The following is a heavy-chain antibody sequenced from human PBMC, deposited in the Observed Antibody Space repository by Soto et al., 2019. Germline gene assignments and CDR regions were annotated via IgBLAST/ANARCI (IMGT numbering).Heavy chain of an antibody. CDR2: IYYSGST. CDR3: ARSNLNVNGLDV. D-gene: IGHD2-8*01. Sequence: SETLSLTCTVSGGYVSNGDYYWTWIRQPPGRGLEWIGHIYYSGSTYYNPSLESRTSISKDTSRNQVSLNLTSVTADDTALYYCARSNLNVNGLDVWGK. V-gene: IGHV4-30-4*01. J-gene: IGHJ6*04. CDR1: GGYVSNGDYY.